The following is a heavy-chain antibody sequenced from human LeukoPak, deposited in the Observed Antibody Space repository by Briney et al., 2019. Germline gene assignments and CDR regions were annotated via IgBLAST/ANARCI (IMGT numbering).Heavy chain of an antibody. D-gene: IGHD3-10*01. CDR2: INPSGGST. J-gene: IGHJ3*02. CDR3: ARDSLIDYYGSGSPRGEAFDI. V-gene: IGHV1-46*01. Sequence: ASVKVSCKASGYTFTSYYMHWVRQAPGQGLEWMGIINPSGGSTSYAQKFQGRVTMTRDTSTSTVYMELSSLRSEDTAVYYCARDSLIDYYGSGSPRGEAFDIWGQGTMVTVSS. CDR1: GYTFTSYY.